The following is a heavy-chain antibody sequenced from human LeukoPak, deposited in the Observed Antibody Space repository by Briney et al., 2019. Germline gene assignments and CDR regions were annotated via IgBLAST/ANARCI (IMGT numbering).Heavy chain of an antibody. J-gene: IGHJ3*02. V-gene: IGHV1-58*02. CDR1: GFTFTSSA. D-gene: IGHD2-2*01. CDR3: AAEGSTSWNDAFDI. CDR2: IVVGSGNT. Sequence: SVKVSCKASGFTFTSSAMQWVRQARGQRLEWIGWIVVGSGNTNYAQKFQERVTITRDMSTSTAYMELSSPRSEDTAVYYCAAEGSTSWNDAFDIWGQGTMVTVSS.